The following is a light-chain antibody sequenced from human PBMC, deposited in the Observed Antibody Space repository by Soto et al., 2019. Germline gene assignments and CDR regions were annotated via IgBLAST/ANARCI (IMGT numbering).Light chain of an antibody. CDR1: QSVLYSSNHKNY. J-gene: IGKJ4*01. CDR2: WAS. Sequence: DIVMTQSPDSLAVSLGERATIYCKSSQSVLYSSNHKNYLAWYQHKSGQPPKLLIYWASTRESGVPDRFSGSGSGTDFTLTISSLQAEDVAVYYCQQYYTTPPTFGGGTTVEIK. V-gene: IGKV4-1*01. CDR3: QQYYTTPPT.